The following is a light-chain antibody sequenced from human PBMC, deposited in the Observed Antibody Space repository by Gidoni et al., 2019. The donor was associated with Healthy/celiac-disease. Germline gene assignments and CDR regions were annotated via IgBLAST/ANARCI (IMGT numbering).Light chain of an antibody. CDR2: AAS. CDR1: QGISNY. V-gene: IGKV1-27*01. Sequence: DIQLTQSPSSLSASVGDRVTITCRASQGISNYFSCYQQKPGNVPKLLIYAASTSQAGVPSRFSGSGSGTYFPLTISSLPPEDVATYYCQKYNSAPLTFGGGTKVEI. J-gene: IGKJ4*01. CDR3: QKYNSAPLT.